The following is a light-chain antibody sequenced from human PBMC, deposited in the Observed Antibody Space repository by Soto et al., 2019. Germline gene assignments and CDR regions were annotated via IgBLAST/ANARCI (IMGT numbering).Light chain of an antibody. Sequence: HSALTQPASVSWSPGQSITIPCTGTSSDIGGYNYVSWYQQHPGKAPKVIIFEVSNRPSGVSNRFSGSKSGNTASLTISGLQAEDEAHYYCSSYTTTSPWVFGGGTQLTVL. CDR2: EVS. J-gene: IGLJ3*02. V-gene: IGLV2-14*01. CDR3: SSYTTTSPWV. CDR1: SSDIGGYNY.